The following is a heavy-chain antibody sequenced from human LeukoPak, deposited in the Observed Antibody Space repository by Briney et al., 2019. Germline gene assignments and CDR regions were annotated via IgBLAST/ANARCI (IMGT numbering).Heavy chain of an antibody. CDR2: IYYSGST. CDR1: GGSISSRSYY. CDR3: ARHAVGATFDY. D-gene: IGHD1-26*01. J-gene: IGHJ4*02. V-gene: IGHV4-39*01. Sequence: SETLSLTCTVSGGSISSRSYYWGWIRQPPGKGLEWIGSIYYSGSTYYNPSLKSRVTISVDTSKNQFDLKLSSVTAADTAVYYCARHAVGATFDYWGQGTLVTVSS.